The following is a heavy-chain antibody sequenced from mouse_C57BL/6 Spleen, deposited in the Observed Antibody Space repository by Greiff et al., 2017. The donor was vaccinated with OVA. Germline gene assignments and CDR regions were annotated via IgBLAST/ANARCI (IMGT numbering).Heavy chain of an antibody. CDR3: TRGDYGSSYYFDY. D-gene: IGHD1-1*01. Sequence: VKLVESGAELVRPGASVTLSCKASGYTFTDYEMHWVKQTPVHGLEWIGAIDPETGGTAYNQKFKGKAILTADKSSSTAYMELRSLTSEDSAVYYCTRGDYGSSYYFDYWGQGTTLTVSS. CDR1: GYTFTDYE. V-gene: IGHV1-15*01. CDR2: IDPETGGT. J-gene: IGHJ2*01.